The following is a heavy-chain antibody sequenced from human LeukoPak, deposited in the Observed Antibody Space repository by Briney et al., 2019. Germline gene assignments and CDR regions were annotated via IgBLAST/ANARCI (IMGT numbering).Heavy chain of an antibody. CDR3: GRDQGDGTLDY. CDR2: INHSGST. V-gene: IGHV4-34*01. D-gene: IGHD3-16*01. Sequence: LETLSLTCAVYGGSFSGYYWSWIRQPPGKGLEWIGEINHSGSTNYNPSLKSRVTISVDTSKNRFSLRLRSVTAADTAAYYCGRDQGDGTLDYWGQGTLVTVSS. CDR1: GGSFSGYY. J-gene: IGHJ4*02.